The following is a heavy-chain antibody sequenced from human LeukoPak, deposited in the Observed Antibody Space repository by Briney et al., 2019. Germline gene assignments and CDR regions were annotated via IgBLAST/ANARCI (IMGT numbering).Heavy chain of an antibody. CDR1: GFTFDDYA. Sequence: GRSLRLSCAASGFTFDDYAMHWVRQAPGKGLEWVSGISWNSGSIGYADSVKGRFTISRDNAKNSLYLQMNSLRAEDTALYYCAKDIGYSGSRIDYWGQGTLVTVSS. D-gene: IGHD5-12*01. V-gene: IGHV3-9*01. J-gene: IGHJ4*02. CDR3: AKDIGYSGSRIDY. CDR2: ISWNSGSI.